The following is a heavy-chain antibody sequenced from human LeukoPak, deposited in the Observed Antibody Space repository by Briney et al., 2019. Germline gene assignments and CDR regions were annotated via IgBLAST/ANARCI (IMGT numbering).Heavy chain of an antibody. J-gene: IGHJ6*04. D-gene: IGHD6-13*01. CDR1: GFTFSSYA. V-gene: IGHV3-30*04. CDR2: ISYDGSNK. Sequence: GGSLRLSCAASGFTFSSYAMHWVRQAPGKGLEWVAVISYDGSNKYYADSVKGRFTISRDNSKNTLYLQMNSLGAEDTAVYYCARAVAAAVQDVDVWGKGTTVTVSS. CDR3: ARAVAAAVQDVDV.